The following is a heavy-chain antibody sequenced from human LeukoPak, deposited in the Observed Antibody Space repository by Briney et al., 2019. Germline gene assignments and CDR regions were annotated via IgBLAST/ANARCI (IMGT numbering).Heavy chain of an antibody. CDR3: ARLGDYPFQHD. J-gene: IGHJ4*02. V-gene: IGHV4-4*02. CDR1: GGSISSSNW. Sequence: SGTLSLTCAVSGGSISSSNWWSWVRQPPGKGLEWIGEIYHSGSTNYNPSLKSRVTISVDTSKNQFSLKLSSVTAADTAVYYCARLGDYPFQHDWGQGTLVTVSS. CDR2: IYHSGST. D-gene: IGHD4-17*01.